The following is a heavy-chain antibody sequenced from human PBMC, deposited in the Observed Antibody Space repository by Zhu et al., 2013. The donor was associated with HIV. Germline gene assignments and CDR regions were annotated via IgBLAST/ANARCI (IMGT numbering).Heavy chain of an antibody. CDR1: GYTFTSYY. V-gene: IGHV1-46*01. D-gene: IGHD6-6*01. Sequence: QVQLVQSGAEVKKPGASVKVSCKASGYTFTSYYMHWVRQAPGQGLEWMGIINPSGGSTSYAQKFQGRVTMTRDTSTSTVYMELSSLRSEDTAVYYCARESEAARLLLAYYYYGMDVWGQGTTVTVSS. CDR3: ARESEAARLLLAYYYYGMDV. J-gene: IGHJ6*02. CDR2: INPSGGST.